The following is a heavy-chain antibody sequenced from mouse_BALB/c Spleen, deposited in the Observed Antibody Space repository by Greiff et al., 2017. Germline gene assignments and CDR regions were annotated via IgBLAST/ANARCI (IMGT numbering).Heavy chain of an antibody. CDR1: GYTFTSYW. CDR2: IYPSDSYA. Sequence: VQLQQPGAELVRPGASVKLSCKASGYTFTSYWINWVKQRPGQGLEWIGNIYPSDSYANYNQKFKDKATLTVDKSSSTAYMQLSSPTSEDSAVYYCTRDGYAQFAYWGQGTLVTVSA. CDR3: TRDGYAQFAY. J-gene: IGHJ3*01. V-gene: IGHV1-69*02. D-gene: IGHD2-2*01.